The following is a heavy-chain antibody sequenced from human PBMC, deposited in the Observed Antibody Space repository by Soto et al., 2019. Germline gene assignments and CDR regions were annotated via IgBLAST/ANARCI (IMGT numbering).Heavy chain of an antibody. D-gene: IGHD4-17*01. V-gene: IGHV4-59*08. Sequence: SETLSLTCTVSGGSLSSYYWSWIRQPPGKGLEWIGYIYYSGSTNYNPSLKSRVTISVDTSKNQFSLKLSSVTAADTAVYYSARHYEYADYVHWAQGTLVNVSS. CDR2: IYYSGST. CDR1: GGSLSSYY. J-gene: IGHJ4*02. CDR3: ARHYEYADYVH.